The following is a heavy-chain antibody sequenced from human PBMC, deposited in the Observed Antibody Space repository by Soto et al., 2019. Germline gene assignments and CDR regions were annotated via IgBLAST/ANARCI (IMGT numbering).Heavy chain of an antibody. CDR2: IYYSGST. CDR1: GGSISSYY. J-gene: IGHJ4*02. Sequence: PSETLSLTCTVSGGSISSYYWSWIRQPPGKGLEWIGYIYYSGSTNYNPSLKSRVTISVDTSKNQFSLKLSSVTAADTAVYYCARKRGYGLDYWGQGTLVTSPQ. CDR3: ARKRGYGLDY. D-gene: IGHD5-18*01. V-gene: IGHV4-59*01.